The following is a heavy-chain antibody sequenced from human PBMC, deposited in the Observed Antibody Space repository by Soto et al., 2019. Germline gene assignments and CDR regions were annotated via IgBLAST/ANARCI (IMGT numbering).Heavy chain of an antibody. V-gene: IGHV4-59*01. CDR3: AREGPAGMDC. CDR1: GGSISSYY. Sequence: PSETLSLTCTVSGGSISSYYWSWIRQPPGKGLEWIGYIYYSGSTNYNPSPKSRVTISVDTSKNQFSLKLSSVTAADTAVYFVAREGPAGMDCWGKGTTVTVSS. CDR2: IYYSGST. J-gene: IGHJ6*04.